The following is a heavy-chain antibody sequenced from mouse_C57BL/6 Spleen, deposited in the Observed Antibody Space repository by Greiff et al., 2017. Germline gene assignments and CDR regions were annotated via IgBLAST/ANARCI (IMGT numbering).Heavy chain of an antibody. CDR2: IDPETGGT. CDR1: GYTFTDYE. D-gene: IGHD2-3*01. Sequence: VKLQESGAELVRPGASVTLSCKASGYTFTDYEMHWVKQTPVHGLEWIGAIDPETGGTAYNQKFKGKAILTADKSSSTAYMELRSLTSEDSAVYYCTWTGDGYIYAMDYWGQGTSVTVSS. V-gene: IGHV1-15*01. CDR3: TWTGDGYIYAMDY. J-gene: IGHJ4*01.